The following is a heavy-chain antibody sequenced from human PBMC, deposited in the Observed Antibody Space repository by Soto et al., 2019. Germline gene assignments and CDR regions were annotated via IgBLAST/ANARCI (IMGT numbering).Heavy chain of an antibody. Sequence: SETPSLTCAVPGGPINSGGSSWSWIRQPPGKGLEWIGYIYHSGSTYYNPSLKSRVTISVDRSKNQFSLKLSSVTAADTAVYYCARVPDRWGQGTLVTVS. J-gene: IGHJ5*02. CDR2: IYHSGST. D-gene: IGHD2-2*01. CDR1: GGPINSGGSS. V-gene: IGHV4-30-2*01. CDR3: ARVPDR.